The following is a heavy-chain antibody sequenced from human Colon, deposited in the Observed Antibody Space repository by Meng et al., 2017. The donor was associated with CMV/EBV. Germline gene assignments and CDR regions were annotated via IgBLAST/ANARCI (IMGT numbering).Heavy chain of an antibody. CDR2: INPKSGGT. Sequence: QVQLVQSGGDVKEPGASVKVSCKTSGYTFTGYYVQWVRQAPGQGLEWMGWINPKSGGTNYGQKFQGRVTMTSDTSTSTAYMELSSLTSADTAVYYCAKQEIPRAGSSLNYWGQGTLVTVSS. J-gene: IGHJ4*02. V-gene: IGHV1-2*02. CDR1: GYTFTGYY. CDR3: AKQEIPRAGSSLNY. D-gene: IGHD3-10*01.